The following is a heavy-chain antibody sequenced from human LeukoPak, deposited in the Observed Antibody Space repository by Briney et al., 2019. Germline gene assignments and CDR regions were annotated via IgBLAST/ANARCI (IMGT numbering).Heavy chain of an antibody. CDR3: SRDLSYGSLDS. D-gene: IGHD5-18*01. J-gene: IGHJ4*02. CDR1: GFTFSSYG. CDR2: IQFDGTKK. V-gene: IGHV3-33*05. Sequence: GGSLRLSCATSGFTFSSYGMHWVRQAPGKGLEWVAAIQFDGTKKYYADSVKGRSTISRDDSKNTVYLQMNSLRAEDTAVYYCSRDLSYGSLDSWGQGTLLTVSS.